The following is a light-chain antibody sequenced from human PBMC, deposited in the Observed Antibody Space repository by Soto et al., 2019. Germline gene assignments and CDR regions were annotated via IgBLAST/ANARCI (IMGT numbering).Light chain of an antibody. CDR2: GNN. V-gene: IGLV1-40*01. CDR3: QSYDNSLRGSV. CDR1: SSNIGAGYD. Sequence: QSVLTQPPSVSGAPGQRVTISCTGNSSNIGAGYDVHWYQQLPGTAPKLLIYGNNNRPSGVPDRFSGSKSGTSASLAITGLQAEDEADYYCQSYDNSLRGSVFATGTKLTVL. J-gene: IGLJ1*01.